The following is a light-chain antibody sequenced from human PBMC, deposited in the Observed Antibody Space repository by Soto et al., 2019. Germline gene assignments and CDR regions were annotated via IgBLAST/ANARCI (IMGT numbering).Light chain of an antibody. CDR1: SSDVGTYNF. CDR2: DVN. CDR3: SSYSSSTTRV. V-gene: IGLV2-14*01. J-gene: IGLJ2*01. Sequence: QSALTQPASVSGSPGQSITISCTGTSSDVGTYNFVSWYQQHPGKAPKLMIYDVNTRPSGVSNRFSGSKSGNTASLTISGLQAEDEDDYCCSSYSSSTTRVFGGGTKLTVL.